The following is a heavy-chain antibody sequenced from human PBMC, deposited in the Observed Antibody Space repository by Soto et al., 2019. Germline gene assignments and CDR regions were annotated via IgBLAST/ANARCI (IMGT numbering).Heavy chain of an antibody. D-gene: IGHD3-22*01. J-gene: IGHJ3*02. CDR2: IIPIFGTA. Sequence: QVQLVQSGAEVKKPGSSVKVSCKSSGGTFSSYAISWVRQAPGQGREWMGGIIPIFGTANHAQKFQGRVTITADESTSTAYMELSSLRSEDTAVYYCARTRVTYSYARSAFDIWCQGTMVTVSS. V-gene: IGHV1-69*01. CDR1: GGTFSSYA. CDR3: ARTRVTYSYARSAFDI.